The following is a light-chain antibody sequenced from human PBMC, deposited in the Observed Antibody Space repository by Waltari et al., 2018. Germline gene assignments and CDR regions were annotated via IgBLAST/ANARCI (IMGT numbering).Light chain of an antibody. Sequence: QSVLTQPPSVSAAPGEKVTVSCSGSNFNIGKNFVSWYQHLPGTAPKLRIYDNVKRPSGSSDRVSGSKSGTSATLGIAGLQTDDEGDYYCVTWDVSLSAVVFGGGTKLTVL. CDR1: NFNIGKNF. CDR3: VTWDVSLSAVV. V-gene: IGLV1-51*01. CDR2: DNV. J-gene: IGLJ3*02.